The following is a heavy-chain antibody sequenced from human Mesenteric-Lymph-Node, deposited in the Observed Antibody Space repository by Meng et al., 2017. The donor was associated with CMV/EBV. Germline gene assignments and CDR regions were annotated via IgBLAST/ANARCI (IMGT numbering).Heavy chain of an antibody. CDR2: ISSSSSYI. D-gene: IGHD1-1*01. CDR3: ARHDNWWFEH. J-gene: IGHJ5*02. CDR1: GFTFSSYS. Sequence: GGSLRLSCAASGFTFSSYSMNWVRQAPGKGREWVSSISSSSSYIYYADSVKGRFTISRDNAKNSLYLQMNSLRAEDTAVYYCARHDNWWFEHWGQGTLVTVSS. V-gene: IGHV3-21*01.